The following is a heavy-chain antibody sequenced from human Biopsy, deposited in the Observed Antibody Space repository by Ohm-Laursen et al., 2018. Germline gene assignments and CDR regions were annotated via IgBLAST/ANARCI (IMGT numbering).Heavy chain of an antibody. Sequence: GTLSLTCTVSGGPIDSYYWSWIRQPPGKGLEWIGYVYYTGSTDYNPSLQSRVTISVDTSKSHFSLRFRSVTPADTAIYYCARDRGYYSDRTVPGYFDLWGRGTLVTVSS. V-gene: IGHV4-59*01. J-gene: IGHJ2*01. CDR1: GGPIDSYY. D-gene: IGHD3-22*01. CDR2: VYYTGST. CDR3: ARDRGYYSDRTVPGYFDL.